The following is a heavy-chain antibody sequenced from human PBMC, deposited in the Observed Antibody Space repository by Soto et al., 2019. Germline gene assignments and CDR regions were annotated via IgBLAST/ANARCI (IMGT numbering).Heavy chain of an antibody. CDR1: GGSISSYY. CDR2: IYYSGST. V-gene: IGHV4-59*08. CDR3: ARSRIAAAGPDFDY. Sequence: QVQLQESGPGLVKPSETLSLTCTVSGGSISSYYWSWIRQPPGKGLEWIGYIYYSGSTNYNPSLKSQVTISVDTSKNQFSLKLSSVTAADTAVYYCARSRIAAAGPDFDYWGQGTLVTVSS. D-gene: IGHD6-13*01. J-gene: IGHJ4*02.